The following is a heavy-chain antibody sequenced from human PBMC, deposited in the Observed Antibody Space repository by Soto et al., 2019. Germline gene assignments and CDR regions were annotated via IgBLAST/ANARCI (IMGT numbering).Heavy chain of an antibody. Sequence: GASVKVSCKASGYTFTSYGISWVRQAPGQGLEWMGWISAYNGNTNYAQKLQGRVTMTTDTSTSTAYMELRSLRSEDTAVYYCARGLGWLRFHDAAPTEIFDLWRQGTRLIVAS. D-gene: IGHD5-18*01. CDR1: GYTFTSYG. V-gene: IGHV1-18*01. J-gene: IGHJ5*02. CDR3: ARGLGWLRFHDAAPTEIFDL. CDR2: ISAYNGNT.